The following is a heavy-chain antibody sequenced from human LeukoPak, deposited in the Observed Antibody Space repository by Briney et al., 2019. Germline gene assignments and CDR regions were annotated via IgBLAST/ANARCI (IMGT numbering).Heavy chain of an antibody. CDR2: IYHSGST. CDR3: ARFSNYYDSSGYYSPYGMDV. CDR1: GYSISSGYY. V-gene: IGHV4-38-2*02. Sequence: SETLSLTCTVSGYSISSGYYWGWIRQPPGKGLEWIGSIYHSGSTYYNPSLKSRVTISVDTSKNQFSLKLNSLTAADTAVYYCARFSNYYDSSGYYSPYGMDVWGQGTTVTVSS. D-gene: IGHD3-22*01. J-gene: IGHJ6*02.